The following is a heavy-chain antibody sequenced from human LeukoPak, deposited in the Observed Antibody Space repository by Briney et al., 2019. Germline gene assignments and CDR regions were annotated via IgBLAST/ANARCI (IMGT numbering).Heavy chain of an antibody. Sequence: HPGGTLRLSCAASGFTFSSYGMHGVRQAPGKGREWVEVIWYDGSNKYYADSVKGRFTISRDNSKNTVYLQMNSLRAEDTAVYYCAKYTSGTYYRGFESWGQGTLVTVSS. D-gene: IGHD3-10*01. CDR1: GFTFSSYG. CDR2: IWYDGSNK. J-gene: IGHJ4*02. CDR3: AKYTSGTYYRGFES. V-gene: IGHV3-33*06.